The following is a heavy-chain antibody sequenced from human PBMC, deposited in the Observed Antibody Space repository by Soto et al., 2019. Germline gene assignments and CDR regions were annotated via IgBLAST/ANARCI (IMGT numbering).Heavy chain of an antibody. D-gene: IGHD2-15*01. CDR3: AKRYCIRGTCGSPGYYFGMDV. J-gene: IGHJ6*02. Sequence: PGGSLRLSCAASGFTFSSYWMHWVRQAPGKGLVWVSRINSDGSSTSYADPVKGRFTISRDNAKNTLYLQMNSLRADDTAVYYCAKRYCIRGTCGSPGYYFGMDVWGQGTTVTVSS. CDR2: INSDGSST. V-gene: IGHV3-74*01. CDR1: GFTFSSYW.